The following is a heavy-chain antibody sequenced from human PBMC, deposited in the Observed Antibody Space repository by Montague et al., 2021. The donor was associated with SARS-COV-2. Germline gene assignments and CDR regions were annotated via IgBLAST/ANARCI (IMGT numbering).Heavy chain of an antibody. D-gene: IGHD6-19*01. Sequence: SLRLSCAASGFTFSRYDMHWVRQATGNGLECVSLINTAGDTYYPGSVKGRFTISRDNAKNSLYLQMNSLRAGDTAAYYCARGDRTGWQTDYWGQGTLVTVSS. CDR3: ARGDRTGWQTDY. V-gene: IGHV3-13*04. CDR1: GFTFSRYD. CDR2: INTAGDT. J-gene: IGHJ4*02.